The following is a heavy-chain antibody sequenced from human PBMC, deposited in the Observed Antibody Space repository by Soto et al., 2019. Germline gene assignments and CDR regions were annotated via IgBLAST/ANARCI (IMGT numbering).Heavy chain of an antibody. CDR2: IGTDGHDT. J-gene: IGHJ5*02. V-gene: IGHV3-64D*06. Sequence: DVQLVESGGGLVQPGGSLRLSCSASRFVFISYPMYWVRQAPGKGLEFVSGIGTDGHDTNYADSVKDRFTISRDNSKNTLYLQMSSLRVEDTAVYYCLRAGALGGKGRGKNWFDPWGQGTLVTVSS. D-gene: IGHD6-19*01. CDR3: LRAGALGGKGRGKNWFDP. CDR1: RFVFISYP.